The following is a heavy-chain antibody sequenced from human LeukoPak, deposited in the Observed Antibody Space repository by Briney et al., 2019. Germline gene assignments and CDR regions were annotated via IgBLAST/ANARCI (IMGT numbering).Heavy chain of an antibody. CDR3: ARHRGSYSSGLYSFDY. CDR2: ISYTGST. V-gene: IGHV4-59*08. Sequence: SETLSLTCTVSGGSIGSYYWSWIRQPPGKGLAWVGYISYTGSTTYNPSLKSRLTISLDASKNQFSLKLSSVTAADTAVYYCARHRGSYSSGLYSFDYWGQGTLVTVSS. J-gene: IGHJ4*02. CDR1: GGSIGSYY. D-gene: IGHD6-19*01.